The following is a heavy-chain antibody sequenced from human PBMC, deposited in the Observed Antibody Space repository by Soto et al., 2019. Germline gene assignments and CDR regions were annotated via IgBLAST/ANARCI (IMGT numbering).Heavy chain of an antibody. CDR2: ISSSSSTI. V-gene: IGHV3-48*01. CDR1: GFTFSSYS. Sequence: GGSLRLSCAASGFTFSSYSMNWVRQAPGKGLEWVSYISSSSSTIYYADSVKGRFTISRDNAKNSLYLQMNSLRAEDTAVYYCAREGVLRVLESKYWFDPWGQGTLVTVSS. D-gene: IGHD3-3*01. J-gene: IGHJ5*02. CDR3: AREGVLRVLESKYWFDP.